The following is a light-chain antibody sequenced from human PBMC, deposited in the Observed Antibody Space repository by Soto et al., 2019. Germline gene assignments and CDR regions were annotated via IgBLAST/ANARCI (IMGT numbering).Light chain of an antibody. CDR3: LQHNSLPLT. CDR2: GAS. V-gene: IGKV1-17*01. J-gene: IGKJ2*01. CDR1: QGIRSA. Sequence: DIQMTQSPSSLAASVGDRVTITCRASQGIRSALVWYQQKPGKAPKRLIYGASSLQSGVPSRFSGTGSGTEFTLTINSLQPEDFATYYCLQHNSLPLTFGQGTKLEIK.